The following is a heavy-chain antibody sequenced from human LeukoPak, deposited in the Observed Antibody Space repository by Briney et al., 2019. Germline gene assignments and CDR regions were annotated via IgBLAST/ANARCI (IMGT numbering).Heavy chain of an antibody. CDR1: GFTFSSYG. J-gene: IGHJ4*02. V-gene: IGHV3-23*01. Sequence: GGTLRLSCAASGFTFSSYGMSWVRQAPGKGLEWVSAISGSGGSTYYADSVKGRFTISRDNSKNTLYLQMNSLRTEDTSVYYCASVLSYDVWRPLDNWGQGTLVTVSS. D-gene: IGHD3-3*01. CDR3: ASVLSYDVWRPLDN. CDR2: ISGSGGST.